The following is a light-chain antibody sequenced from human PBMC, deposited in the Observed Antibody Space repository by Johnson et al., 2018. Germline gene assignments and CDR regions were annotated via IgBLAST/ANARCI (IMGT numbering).Light chain of an antibody. V-gene: IGLV1-51*02. CDR2: ENN. Sequence: QSVLTQPPSVSAAPGQKVTNSCSGSSSNIGNNYVSWYQQLPGTAPKLVIYENNKRPSGIPDRFSGSKSGPSATLGITGLQTGDEADYYCGTWDSSLSAGNVFGTGTKVTVL. CDR1: SSNIGNNY. CDR3: GTWDSSLSAGNV. J-gene: IGLJ1*01.